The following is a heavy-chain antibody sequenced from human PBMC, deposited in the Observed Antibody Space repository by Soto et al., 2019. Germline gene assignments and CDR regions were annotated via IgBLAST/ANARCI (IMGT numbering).Heavy chain of an antibody. D-gene: IGHD3-22*01. Sequence: QITLKESGPTLVKPTQTLTLTCTFSGFSLSTSGVGVGWIRQPPGKALEWLALIYWDDDKRYSPSLKSRLTITKDTSKTQVVLTMTNMDPVDTATYYCAHTDSSGYYLATQNWGQGTLVTVSS. CDR3: AHTDSSGYYLATQN. J-gene: IGHJ4*02. CDR2: IYWDDDK. CDR1: GFSLSTSGVG. V-gene: IGHV2-5*02.